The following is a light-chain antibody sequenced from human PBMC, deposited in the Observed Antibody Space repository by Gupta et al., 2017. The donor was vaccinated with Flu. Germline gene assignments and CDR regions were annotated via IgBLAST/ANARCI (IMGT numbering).Light chain of an antibody. CDR3: MQTLQSPYT. V-gene: IGKV2-28*01. CDR2: LGS. CDR1: QGRLHSNGYKY. Sequence: VTPGEPASISCRASQGRLHSNGYKYLDWYLQKPGQSQQLLIYLGSFRASGVPDRFSGSGSGTYFTLKISRVEPEDVGVYYCMQTLQSPYTFGQGTKLEI. J-gene: IGKJ2*01.